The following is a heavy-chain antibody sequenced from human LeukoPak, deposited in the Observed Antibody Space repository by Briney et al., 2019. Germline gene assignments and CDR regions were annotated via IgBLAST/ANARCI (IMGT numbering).Heavy chain of an antibody. D-gene: IGHD1-1*01. Sequence: GGSLRLSCAASGFTFSSYGMHWVRQAPGKGLEWVAVIWYDGTNKYYVDSVKGRFTISRDNSKNTLYLQMNSLRAEDTAVYYCARGARSVPNFNWFDPWGQGTLVTVPS. CDR2: IWYDGTNK. CDR1: GFTFSSYG. CDR3: ARGARSVPNFNWFDP. J-gene: IGHJ5*02. V-gene: IGHV3-33*01.